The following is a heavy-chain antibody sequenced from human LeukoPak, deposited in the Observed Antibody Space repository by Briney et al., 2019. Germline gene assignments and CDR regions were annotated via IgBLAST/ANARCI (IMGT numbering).Heavy chain of an antibody. D-gene: IGHD3-9*01. Sequence: SETLSLTCTVSGGSISSYYWSWIRQPPGKGLEWIGYIYYSGSTNYNPSLKSRVTISVDTSKNQFSLKLSSVTAADTAVYYCARSPHDILTGYYRNWFDPWGQGTLVTVSS. CDR1: GGSISSYY. V-gene: IGHV4-59*01. J-gene: IGHJ5*02. CDR2: IYYSGST. CDR3: ARSPHDILTGYYRNWFDP.